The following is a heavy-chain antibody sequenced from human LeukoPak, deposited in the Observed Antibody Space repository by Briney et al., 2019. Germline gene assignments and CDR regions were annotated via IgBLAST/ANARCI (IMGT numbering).Heavy chain of an antibody. J-gene: IGHJ4*02. Sequence: PGGSLRLSCGASGFVFDDYDMHWVRQAQGKGLEWVAFIRSDGYHTYYTDSVKGRFIITRDNFKNTLYLQMNSLRLEDMAVYYCAKPSGSGVDYWGRGTRVTVSS. CDR3: AKPSGSGVDY. V-gene: IGHV3-30*02. CDR1: GFVFDDYD. D-gene: IGHD1-26*01. CDR2: IRSDGYHT.